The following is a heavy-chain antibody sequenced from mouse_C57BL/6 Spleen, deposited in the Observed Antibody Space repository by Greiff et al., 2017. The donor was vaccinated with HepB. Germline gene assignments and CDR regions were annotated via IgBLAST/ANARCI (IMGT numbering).Heavy chain of an antibody. CDR3: ARWGDYDGYVDV. CDR1: GYTFTSYW. V-gene: IGHV1-55*01. J-gene: IGHJ1*03. CDR2: IYPGSGST. Sequence: VKLQQPGAELVKPGASEKMSCKASGYTFTSYWITWVKQRPGQGLEWIGDIYPGSGSTNYNEKFKSKATLTVDTSSSTAYMQLSSLTSEDSAVYYCARWGDYDGYVDVWGTGTTVTVSS. D-gene: IGHD2-4*01.